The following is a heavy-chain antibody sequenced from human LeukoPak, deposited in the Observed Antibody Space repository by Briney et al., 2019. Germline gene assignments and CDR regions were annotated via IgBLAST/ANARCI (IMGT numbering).Heavy chain of an antibody. D-gene: IGHD3-22*01. J-gene: IGHJ4*02. CDR1: GGSIRSSYYY. V-gene: IGHV4-39*07. Sequence: SETLSLTCTVSGGSIRSSYYYWGWIRQPPGTGLEWIGSIYDSGSTYYNPSLKSRVTISVDTSKNQFSLKLSSVTAADTAVYYCARARGYIYYYDSSGYFDWGQGTLVTVSS. CDR2: IYDSGST. CDR3: ARARGYIYYYDSSGYFD.